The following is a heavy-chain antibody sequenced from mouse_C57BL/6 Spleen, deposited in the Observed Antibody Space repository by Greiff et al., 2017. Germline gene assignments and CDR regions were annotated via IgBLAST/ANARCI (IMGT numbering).Heavy chain of an antibody. D-gene: IGHD2-12*01. CDR2: ISNLAYSI. CDR1: GFTFSDYG. Sequence: EVHLVESGGGLVQPGGSLKLSCAASGFTFSDYGMAWVRQAPRKGPEWVAFISNLAYSIYYADTVTGRFTISRENAKNTLYLEMSSLRSEDTAMYYCARHPYDWDAMDYWGQGTSVTVSS. J-gene: IGHJ4*01. CDR3: ARHPYDWDAMDY. V-gene: IGHV5-15*01.